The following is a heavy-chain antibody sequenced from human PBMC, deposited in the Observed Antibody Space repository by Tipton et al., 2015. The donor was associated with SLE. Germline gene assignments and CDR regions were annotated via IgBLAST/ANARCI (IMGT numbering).Heavy chain of an antibody. Sequence: TLSLTCTVYGGSFSGYYWSWIRQPPGKGLEWIGYIYYSGSTNYNPSLKSRVTISVDTSKNQFSLKLSSVTAADTAVYYCARGDGIDGDFFDYWGQGTLVTVSS. CDR2: IYYSGST. V-gene: IGHV4-59*12. CDR1: GGSFSGYY. CDR3: ARGDGIDGDFFDY. J-gene: IGHJ4*02. D-gene: IGHD4-17*01.